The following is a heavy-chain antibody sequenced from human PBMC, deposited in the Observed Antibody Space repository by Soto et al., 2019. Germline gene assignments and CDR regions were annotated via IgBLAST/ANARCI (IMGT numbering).Heavy chain of an antibody. CDR2: INSDGSSI. D-gene: IGHD6-13*01. V-gene: IGHV3-74*01. J-gene: IGHJ5*02. Sequence: GGSLRLSCAASGFTFSSNWMHWVRQAPGKGPVWFSRINSDGSSISYADSVKGRFTISRDNAKNTLYLQMNSLRPEDTAVYYCARGSSWSYNYFDPWGQGTLVTVSS. CDR1: GFTFSSNW. CDR3: ARGSSWSYNYFDP.